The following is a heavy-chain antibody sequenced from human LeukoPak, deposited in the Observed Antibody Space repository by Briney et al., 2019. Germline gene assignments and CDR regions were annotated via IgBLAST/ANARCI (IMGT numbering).Heavy chain of an antibody. CDR1: GYTFTSYG. V-gene: IGHV1-18*01. CDR2: ISAYNGNT. D-gene: IGHD3-22*01. Sequence: GASVKVSCKASGYTFTSYGISWVRQAPGQGLEWMGWISAYNGNTKYSQKFQGRVTITRDTSASTAYMELSSLRSEDTAVYYCARDGDSSGYYAVYWGQGTLVTVSS. J-gene: IGHJ4*02. CDR3: ARDGDSSGYYAVY.